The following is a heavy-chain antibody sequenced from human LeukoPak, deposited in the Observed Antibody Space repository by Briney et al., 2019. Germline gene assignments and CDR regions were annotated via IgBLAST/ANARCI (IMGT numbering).Heavy chain of an antibody. V-gene: IGHV4-4*08. Sequence: PSETLSLTFTVSGASISSDYWSWIRQPPGKGLEWIGYIQNSGNTIYNPSLKSRVTISVDTSKSQFSLRLNSMTAADTAVYYCARRVDFWSGSYPSSHLDYWGQGTLVTVSS. CDR2: IQNSGNT. D-gene: IGHD3-3*01. CDR1: GASISSDY. CDR3: ARRVDFWSGSYPSSHLDY. J-gene: IGHJ4*02.